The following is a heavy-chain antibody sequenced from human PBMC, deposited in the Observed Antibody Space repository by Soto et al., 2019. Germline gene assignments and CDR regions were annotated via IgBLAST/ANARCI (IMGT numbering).Heavy chain of an antibody. CDR3: ASSISSVGPFDY. V-gene: IGHV3-30-3*01. CDR2: ISYDGSNK. Sequence: SLRLSCAASGVTFTDYALNWVRQAPGKGLEWMAVISYDGSNKFYADSVKGRFTISRDNSKNMLYLQVNSLKTEDTAVYYCASSISSVGPFDYWGQGT. J-gene: IGHJ4*02. D-gene: IGHD1-26*01. CDR1: GVTFTDYA.